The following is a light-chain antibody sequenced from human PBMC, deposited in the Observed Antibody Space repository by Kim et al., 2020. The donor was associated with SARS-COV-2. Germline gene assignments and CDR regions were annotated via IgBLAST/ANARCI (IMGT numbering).Light chain of an antibody. V-gene: IGLV1-44*01. CDR2: SNN. Sequence: QSVLTQPPSASGTPGQRVTISCSGSSSNIGSNTVNWYQQLPGTAPKLLIYSNNQRPSGVPDRFSGSKSGTSASLAISGLQSEDEADYYCAAWDDRLNGHIFGGGTKLTVL. CDR3: AAWDDRLNGHI. CDR1: SSNIGSNT. J-gene: IGLJ2*01.